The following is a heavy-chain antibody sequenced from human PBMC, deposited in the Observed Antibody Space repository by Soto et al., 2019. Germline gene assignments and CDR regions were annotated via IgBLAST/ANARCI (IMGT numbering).Heavy chain of an antibody. V-gene: IGHV1-3*01. J-gene: IGHJ6*02. D-gene: IGHD6-13*01. CDR2: INAGNGNT. CDR1: GYTFTSYA. CDR3: ARVVAAADYYYGTDV. Sequence: ASVKVSCKASGYTFTSYAMHWVRQAPGQRLEWMGWINAGNGNTKYSQKFQGRVTITRDTSASTAYMELSSLRSEDTAVYYCARVVAAADYYYGTDVWGQGTTVTVSS.